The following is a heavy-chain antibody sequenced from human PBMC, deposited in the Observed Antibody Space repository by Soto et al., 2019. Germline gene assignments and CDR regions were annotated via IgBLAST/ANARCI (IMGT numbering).Heavy chain of an antibody. CDR1: GGSFSSYA. Sequence: QVQLVQSGAEVKKPGSSVKVSCKASGGSFSSYAINWVRQAPGQGLEWMGGIIPIFGASNYAQKFQGRVTITADESTSTAYMEMRILRSEDTSVYYWARGLHDIAMVRGTFYGMDVWSQGARVT. CDR3: ARGLHDIAMVRGTFYGMDV. CDR2: IIPIFGAS. J-gene: IGHJ6*02. V-gene: IGHV1-69*01. D-gene: IGHD3-10*01.